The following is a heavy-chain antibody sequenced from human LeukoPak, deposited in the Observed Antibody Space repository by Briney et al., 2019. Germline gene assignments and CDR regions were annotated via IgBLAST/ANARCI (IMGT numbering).Heavy chain of an antibody. CDR1: GFTFSSYA. D-gene: IGHD2-2*01. V-gene: IGHV3-23*01. CDR3: ATGVYCSSTSCDDPYYYYGMDV. J-gene: IGHJ6*02. Sequence: GGSLRLSCAASGFTFSSYAMSWVRQAPGKGLEWVSAISGSGYSTYYADSVKGRFTISRDNSKNTLHLQMNSLRAEDTAVYYCATGVYCSSTSCDDPYYYYGMDVWGQGTTVTVSS. CDR2: ISGSGYST.